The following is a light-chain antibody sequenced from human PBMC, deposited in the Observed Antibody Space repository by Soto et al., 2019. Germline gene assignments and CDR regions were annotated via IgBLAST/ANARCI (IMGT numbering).Light chain of an antibody. CDR1: SSDVGGYNY. J-gene: IGLJ2*01. CDR3: SSYTSSSKGV. CDR2: DVS. V-gene: IGLV2-14*01. Sequence: HSVLTQPASVSGSPGQSITISCTGTSSDVGGYNYVSWYQQHPGKAPKLMIYDVSNRPSGVSNRFSGSKSGNTASLTISGLQAEDEADYYCSSYTSSSKGVFGGGTQLTVL.